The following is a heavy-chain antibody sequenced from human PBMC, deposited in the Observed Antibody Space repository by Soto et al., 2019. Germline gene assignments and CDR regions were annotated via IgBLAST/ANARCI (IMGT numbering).Heavy chain of an antibody. CDR1: GFTFSSYS. D-gene: IGHD2-2*01. Sequence: NPGGSLRLSCAASGFTFSSYSMNWVRQAPGKGLEWVSSISSSSSYIYYADSVKGRFTISRDNAKNSLYLQMNSLRAEDTAVYYCARDFYCSSTSCQFDPWGQGTLVTVSS. CDR2: ISSSSSYI. V-gene: IGHV3-21*01. CDR3: ARDFYCSSTSCQFDP. J-gene: IGHJ5*02.